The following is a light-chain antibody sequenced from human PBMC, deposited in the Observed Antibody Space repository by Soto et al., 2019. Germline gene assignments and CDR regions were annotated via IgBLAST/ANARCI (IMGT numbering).Light chain of an antibody. Sequence: IQMTQSPSSLSASVGDRVTITCRASQGISSYLAWYQQKPGKAPKLLIYAASTLQSGVPSRFSGSGSGTDFTLTISCLQSEDFATYYCQQYYSYPSFGGGTKVDIK. V-gene: IGKV1-8*01. CDR3: QQYYSYPS. CDR1: QGISSY. J-gene: IGKJ4*01. CDR2: AAS.